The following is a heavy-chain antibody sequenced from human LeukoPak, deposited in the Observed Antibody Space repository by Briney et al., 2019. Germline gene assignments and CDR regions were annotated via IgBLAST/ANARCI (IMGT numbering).Heavy chain of an antibody. J-gene: IGHJ4*02. Sequence: GGSLRLSCAASGFTFSSYSMNWVRQAPGKGLEWVSSISSSSSYIYYADTVKGRFTISRDNAKNSLYLQMNSLRAEDTAVYYCARDYGDGTNDYWGQGTLVTVSS. D-gene: IGHD4-17*01. CDR2: ISSSSSYI. CDR3: ARDYGDGTNDY. CDR1: GFTFSSYS. V-gene: IGHV3-21*01.